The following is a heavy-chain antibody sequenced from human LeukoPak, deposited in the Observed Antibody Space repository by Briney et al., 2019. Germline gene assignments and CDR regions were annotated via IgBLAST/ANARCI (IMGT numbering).Heavy chain of an antibody. D-gene: IGHD6-19*01. CDR3: ARAGGWYRNGYFDY. J-gene: IGHJ4*02. CDR1: GGTFSSYA. V-gene: IGHV1-69*06. CDR2: IIPIFGTA. Sequence: SVKVSCKASGGTFSSYAISWVRQAPGQGLEWMGGIIPIFGTANYAQKFQGRVTITADKSTSTAYMELSGLRSEDTAVYYCARAGGWYRNGYFDYWGQGTLVTVSS.